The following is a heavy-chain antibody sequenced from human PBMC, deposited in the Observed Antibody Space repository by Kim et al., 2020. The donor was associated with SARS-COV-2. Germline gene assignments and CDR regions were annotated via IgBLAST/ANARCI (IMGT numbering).Heavy chain of an antibody. Sequence: TNYAQKFQGRVNMTRDTSISTAYMELSRLRSGDTAVYYCARSRTYIVGADWGQGTLVTVSS. CDR2: T. CDR3: ARSRTYIVGAD. J-gene: IGHJ4*02. D-gene: IGHD1-26*01. V-gene: IGHV1-2*02.